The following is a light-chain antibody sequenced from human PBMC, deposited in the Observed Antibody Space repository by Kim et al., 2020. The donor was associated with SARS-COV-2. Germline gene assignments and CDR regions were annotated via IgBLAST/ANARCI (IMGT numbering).Light chain of an antibody. J-gene: IGKJ2*01. CDR1: QSVLYSSNNKNY. Sequence: DIVMTQSPDSLAVSLGERATINCKSSQSVLYSSNNKNYLAWYQQKPGQTPKLLIYWASTRESGVPDRFSGSGSGTDSTLTISSLQAEDVAVYYCQQYYSTPHTFGQGTKLEI. V-gene: IGKV4-1*01. CDR2: WAS. CDR3: QQYYSTPHT.